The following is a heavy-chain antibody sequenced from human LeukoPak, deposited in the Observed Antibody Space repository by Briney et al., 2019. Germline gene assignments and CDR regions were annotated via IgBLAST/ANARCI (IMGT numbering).Heavy chain of an antibody. J-gene: IGHJ4*02. CDR1: GFTFSSYA. D-gene: IGHD6-6*01. V-gene: IGHV3-30*02. CDR2: IRYDRSDK. CDR3: ANEQQLVRGYFDY. Sequence: PGGSLRLSCAASGFTFSSYAMSWVRQAPGKGLEWVAFIRYDRSDKFYADSVKGRFTISGDNSKNTLYLQMNSLRAEDTAVYYCANEQQLVRGYFDYWGQGTLVTVSS.